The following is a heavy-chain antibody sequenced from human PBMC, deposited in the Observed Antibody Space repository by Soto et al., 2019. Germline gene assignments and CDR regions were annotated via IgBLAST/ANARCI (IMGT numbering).Heavy chain of an antibody. J-gene: IGHJ6*02. CDR2: IYYSVST. Sequence: SETLSLTCTVSGGSISSYYWSWIRQPPGKGLEWIGYIYYSVSTNYNPSLKSRVTISADTSKNQFSLKLSSVTAADTAVYYCARGVRLYSSGWYVYYYGMDVWGQGTTVTVS. CDR1: GGSISSYY. D-gene: IGHD6-19*01. CDR3: ARGVRLYSSGWYVYYYGMDV. V-gene: IGHV4-59*12.